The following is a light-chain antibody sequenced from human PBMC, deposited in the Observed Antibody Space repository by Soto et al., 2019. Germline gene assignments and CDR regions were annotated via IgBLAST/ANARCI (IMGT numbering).Light chain of an antibody. CDR3: QQYITDSRT. J-gene: IGKJ1*01. CDR2: KAS. V-gene: IGKV1-5*03. CDR1: QTISSW. Sequence: DIQMTQSPSTLSGSVGDRVTITCRASQTISSWLAWYQQKPGKAPNLLIYKASSLKSGVPSRFSGSGSGTEFTLTISSLQPDDFATYYCQQYITDSRTFGQGTKVDIK.